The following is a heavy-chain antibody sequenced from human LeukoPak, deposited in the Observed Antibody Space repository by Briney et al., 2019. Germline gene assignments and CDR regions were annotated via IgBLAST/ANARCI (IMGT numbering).Heavy chain of an antibody. J-gene: IGHJ6*03. V-gene: IGHV3-30*01. CDR2: ILYDGSNK. CDR1: GFPFSSYA. D-gene: IGHD3-3*01. CDR3: ARDPPSGTGDYDFWSGYSSYYYYYMDV. Sequence: GGSLGLSFAAPGFPFSSYAMHWVRQAPGKGLEWVSVILYDGSNKLYADPVKARFTISRDNSKNTLYLQMNSLRAEDTAVYYCARDPPSGTGDYDFWSGYSSYYYYYMDVWGKGTTVTVSS.